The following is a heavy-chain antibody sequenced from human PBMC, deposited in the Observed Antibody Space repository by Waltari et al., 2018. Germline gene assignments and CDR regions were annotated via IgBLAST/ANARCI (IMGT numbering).Heavy chain of an antibody. CDR2: IYSSSTT. CDR3: ARGGHIVRPRSLDL. J-gene: IGHJ3*01. D-gene: IGHD2-21*01. Sequence: EGQLVESGGGLVKPGGSLSLSCAASGFTATRTYMNWVRQTPGKGLEWVTTIYSSSTTFYADSVQRRFPSSRDNSKNLLFLQMYDLRVNDTAVYYCARGGHIVRPRSLDLWGPGTLVTVSS. CDR1: GFTATRTY. V-gene: IGHV3-66*01.